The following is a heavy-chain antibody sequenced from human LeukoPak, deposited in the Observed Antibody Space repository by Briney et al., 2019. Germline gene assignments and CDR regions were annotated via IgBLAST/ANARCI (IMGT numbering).Heavy chain of an antibody. CDR3: ASHGGYSGYDYRFDY. CDR2: IYYSGST. V-gene: IGHV4-59*12. D-gene: IGHD5-12*01. Sequence: SETLSLTCTVSGGSISSYYWSWIRQPPGKGLEWIGYIYYSGSTNYNPSLKSRVTISVNRSKNKFSLKLSSVTAADTAEYYCASHGGYSGYDYRFDYWGQGTLVTVSS. CDR1: GGSISSYY. J-gene: IGHJ4*02.